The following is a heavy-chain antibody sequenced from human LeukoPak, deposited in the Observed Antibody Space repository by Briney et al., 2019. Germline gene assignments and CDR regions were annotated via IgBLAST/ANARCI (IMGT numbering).Heavy chain of an antibody. J-gene: IGHJ4*02. CDR3: ARGGRGWYGYFFDY. CDR2: INHSGST. V-gene: IGHV4-34*01. CDR1: GGSFSGYY. Sequence: SETLSLTCAVYGGSFSGYYWSWIRQPPGKGLEWIGEINHSGSTNYNPSLKSRVTISVDTSKNQFSLKLSSVTAADTAVYYCARGGRGWYGYFFDYWGQGTLVTVSS. D-gene: IGHD6-19*01.